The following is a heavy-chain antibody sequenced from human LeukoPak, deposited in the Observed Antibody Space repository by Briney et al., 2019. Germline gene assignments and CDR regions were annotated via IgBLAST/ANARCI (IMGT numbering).Heavy chain of an antibody. CDR1: GGSISSGSYY. J-gene: IGHJ3*02. CDR3: ASTTMTTLVHAFDI. CDR2: IYTSGST. D-gene: IGHD3-22*01. V-gene: IGHV4-61*02. Sequence: PSQTLSLTCTVSGGSISSGSYYWRWIRQPAGKGLEWIGRIYTSGSTNYNPSLKSRVTISVDTSKNQFSLKLSSVTAADTAVYYCASTTMTTLVHAFDIWGQGTMVTVSS.